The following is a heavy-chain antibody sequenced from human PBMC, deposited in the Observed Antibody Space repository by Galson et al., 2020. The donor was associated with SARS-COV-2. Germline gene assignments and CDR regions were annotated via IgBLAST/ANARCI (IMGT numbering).Heavy chain of an antibody. V-gene: IGHV1-2*02. D-gene: IGHD3-10*01. CDR3: ARGPDYYGLYYYYMDV. J-gene: IGHJ6*03. CDR2: INPNSGGT. Sequence: ASVKVSCKASGYTFTGYYMHWVRQAPGQGLEWMGWINPNSGGTNYAQKFQGRVTKTRDTSISTAYMELSRLRSDDTAVYYCARGPDYYGLYYYYMDVWGKGTTVTVSS. CDR1: GYTFTGYY.